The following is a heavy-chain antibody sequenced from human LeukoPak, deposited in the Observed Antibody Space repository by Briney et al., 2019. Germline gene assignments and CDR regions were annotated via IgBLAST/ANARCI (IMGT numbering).Heavy chain of an antibody. D-gene: IGHD2-2*01. CDR3: ARVGLGYCSSTSCYFDY. Sequence: ASVKVSCKASGGTFSSYAISWVRQAPGQGLEWMGGIIPIFGTANYAQKFQGRVTITADESTSTAYMELSSLRSEDTAVYYCARVGLGYCSSTSCYFDYWGQATLVTVSS. CDR1: GGTFSSYA. CDR2: IIPIFGTA. J-gene: IGHJ4*02. V-gene: IGHV1-69*13.